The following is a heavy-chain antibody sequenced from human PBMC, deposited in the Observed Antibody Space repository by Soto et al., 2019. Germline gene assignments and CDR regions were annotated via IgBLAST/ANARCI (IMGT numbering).Heavy chain of an antibody. CDR1: GFTVSSNY. V-gene: IGHV3-53*01. D-gene: IGHD6-19*01. CDR2: IYTDDST. J-gene: IGHJ4*02. Sequence: GGSLRLSCAASGFTVSSNYMSWVRQAPGKGLEWLSVIYTDDSTYYADSVKGRFTISRHNSKNTLYLQMNSLRAEDTAVYYCARRSSGWYFDYWGQGTLVTVSS. CDR3: ARRSSGWYFDY.